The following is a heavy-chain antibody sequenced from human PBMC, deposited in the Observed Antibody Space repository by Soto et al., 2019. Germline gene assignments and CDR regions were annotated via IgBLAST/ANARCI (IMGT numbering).Heavy chain of an antibody. D-gene: IGHD1-26*01. J-gene: IGHJ6*02. CDR1: GFTFSNYW. Sequence: EVQLVESGGGLVQPGGSLRLSCAASGFTFSNYWMSWVRQAPGKGLEWVANIKKDGSEKYYVDSVKGRCTISRDNAKNSLYLQMTSLSADDTAVYYCASDGCGSYYFSDYYGMDVGGQGTTVTVSS. CDR3: ASDGCGSYYFSDYYGMDV. CDR2: IKKDGSEK. V-gene: IGHV3-7*03.